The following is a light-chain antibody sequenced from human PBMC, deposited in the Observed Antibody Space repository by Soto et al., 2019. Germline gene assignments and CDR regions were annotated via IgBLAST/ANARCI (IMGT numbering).Light chain of an antibody. CDR3: AAWDDSLSGRVV. J-gene: IGLJ2*01. CDR2: RNN. Sequence: QSVLTKPPSASGTPGQRVTISCSGSSSNIGSNYVYWYQQLPGTAPKLLIYRNNQRPSGVPDRFSGSKSGTSASLAISGLRSEDEADYYCAAWDDSLSGRVVFGGGTKLTVL. V-gene: IGLV1-47*01. CDR1: SSNIGSNY.